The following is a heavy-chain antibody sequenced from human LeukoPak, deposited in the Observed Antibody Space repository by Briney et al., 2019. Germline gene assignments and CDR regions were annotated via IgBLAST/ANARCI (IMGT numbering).Heavy chain of an antibody. V-gene: IGHV3-30*02. CDR2: IRYDGSNK. J-gene: IGHJ4*02. D-gene: IGHD6-13*01. Sequence: GGSLRLSCAASGFTFSDSYMSWIRQAPGKGLEWVAFIRYDGSNKYYADSVKGRFTISRDNSKNTLYLQMNSLRAEDTAVYYCAKDPQTPRYSSSWYGEYFDYWGQGTLVTVSS. CDR1: GFTFSDSY. CDR3: AKDPQTPRYSSSWYGEYFDY.